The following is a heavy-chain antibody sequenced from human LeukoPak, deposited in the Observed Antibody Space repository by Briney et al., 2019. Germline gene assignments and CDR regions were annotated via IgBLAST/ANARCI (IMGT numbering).Heavy chain of an antibody. CDR3: ARVDCSSTSCYLDYFDY. CDR1: GFTFDDYG. Sequence: GGSLRPSCAASGFTFDDYGMSWVRQAPGKGLEWVSGINWNGGSTGYADSVKGRFTISRDNAKNSLYLQMNSLRAEDTALYHCARVDCSSTSCYLDYFDYWGQGTLVTVSS. CDR2: INWNGGST. D-gene: IGHD2-2*01. J-gene: IGHJ4*02. V-gene: IGHV3-20*01.